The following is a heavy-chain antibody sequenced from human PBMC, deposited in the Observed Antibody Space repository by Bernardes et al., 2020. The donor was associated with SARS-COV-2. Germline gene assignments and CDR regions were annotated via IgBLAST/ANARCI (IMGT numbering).Heavy chain of an antibody. CDR1: GGSISSSSYY. Sequence: SETLSLTCTVSGGSISSSSYYWGWIRQPPGKGLEWIGSIYYSGSTYYNPSLKSRVTISVDTSKNQFSLKLSSVTAADTAVYYCASFLIGSGSYSLSFDYWGQGTLVTVSS. V-gene: IGHV4-39*01. CDR3: ASFLIGSGSYSLSFDY. J-gene: IGHJ4*02. D-gene: IGHD3-10*01. CDR2: IYYSGST.